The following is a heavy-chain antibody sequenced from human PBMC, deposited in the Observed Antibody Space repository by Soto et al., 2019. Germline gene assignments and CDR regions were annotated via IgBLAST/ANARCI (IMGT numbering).Heavy chain of an antibody. J-gene: IGHJ5*02. CDR1: GGSISSGGYY. D-gene: IGHD2-15*01. V-gene: IGHV4-31*03. CDR2: IYYSGST. Sequence: KTSETLSLTCTVSGGSISSGGYYWSWIRQHPGKGLEWIGYIYYSGSTYYNPSLKSRVTISVDTSKNQFSLKLSSVTAADTAVYYCARDRHTRYCSGGSCYSYNWFDPWGQGTLVTVSS. CDR3: ARDRHTRYCSGGSCYSYNWFDP.